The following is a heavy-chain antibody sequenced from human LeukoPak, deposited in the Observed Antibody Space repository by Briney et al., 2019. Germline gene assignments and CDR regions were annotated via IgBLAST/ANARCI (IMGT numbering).Heavy chain of an antibody. CDR1: GGSISTYY. D-gene: IGHD6-13*01. CDR3: ARERASAGPHFEH. V-gene: IGHV4-59*01. J-gene: IGHJ4*02. Sequence: SETLSLTCSVSGGSISTYYWSWIRQPPGKGLEWIGYNYNRGTTNYNPSLKSRVTISVDRSKNQFSLSLTSVTAVDTAVYYCARERASAGPHFEHWGRGILATVSS. CDR2: NYNRGTT.